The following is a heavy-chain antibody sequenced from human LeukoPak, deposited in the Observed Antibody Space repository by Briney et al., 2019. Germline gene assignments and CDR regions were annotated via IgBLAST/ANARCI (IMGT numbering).Heavy chain of an antibody. CDR2: ISYDGSNK. CDR3: ARDYKWAFDY. D-gene: IGHD1-1*01. CDR1: GFTFSSYG. Sequence: PGGSLRLSCAASGFTFSSYGMHWVRQAPGKGLEWVAVISYDGSNKYYADSVKGRFTISRDNAKNSLYLQMNSLRDEDTAVYYCARDYKWAFDYWGQGTLVTVSS. J-gene: IGHJ4*02. V-gene: IGHV3-30*03.